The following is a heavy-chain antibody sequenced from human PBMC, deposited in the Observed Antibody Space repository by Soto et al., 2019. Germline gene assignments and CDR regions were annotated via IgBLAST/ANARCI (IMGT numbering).Heavy chain of an antibody. CDR3: AGFGVGDRDDK. CDR1: GSYITSGDYH. Sequence: QVRLQESGPGLVKASQTLSLTCSVSGSYITSGDYHWTWIRQAPGKGLVWIGYISHSETTYYSPALKNRIIISSDFSMNQFSLRLNSVTAADTAVYFCAGFGVGDRDDKWGQGTLVTVSS. J-gene: IGHJ4*02. D-gene: IGHD2-8*01. V-gene: IGHV4-30-4*01. CDR2: ISHSETT.